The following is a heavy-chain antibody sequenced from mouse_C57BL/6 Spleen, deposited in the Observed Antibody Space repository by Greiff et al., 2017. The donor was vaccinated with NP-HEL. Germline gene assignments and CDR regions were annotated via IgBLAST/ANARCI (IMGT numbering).Heavy chain of an antibody. CDR1: GYTFTSYW. D-gene: IGHD1-1*01. J-gene: IGHJ3*01. CDR2: IYPGSGST. V-gene: IGHV1-55*01. Sequence: QVHVKQPGAELVKPGASVKMSCKASGYTFTSYWITWVKQRPGQGLEWIGDIYPGSGSTNYNEKFKSKATLTVDTSSSTAYMQLSSLTSEDSAVYYCARRGFIEFAYWGQGTLVTVSA. CDR3: ARRGFIEFAY.